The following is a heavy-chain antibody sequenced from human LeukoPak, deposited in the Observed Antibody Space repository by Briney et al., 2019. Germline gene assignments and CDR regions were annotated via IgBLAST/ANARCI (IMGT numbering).Heavy chain of an antibody. CDR3: STGQRDTSGTYYNTWGV. J-gene: IGHJ6*02. V-gene: IGHV3-48*04. CDR2: ISGSASTI. D-gene: IGHD3-10*01. Sequence: GGSLRLSCAASGFTFSSYSMNWVRQAPGKGLEWVSYISGSASTIYYADSVKGRFTISRDNAKNSLYLQMDSLRAEDTAVYYCSTGQRDTSGTYYNTWGVWGQGTTVTVSS. CDR1: GFTFSSYS.